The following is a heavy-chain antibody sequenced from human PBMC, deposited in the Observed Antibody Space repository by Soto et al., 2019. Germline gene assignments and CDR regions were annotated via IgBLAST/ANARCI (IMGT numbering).Heavy chain of an antibody. V-gene: IGHV3-30*18. D-gene: IGHD3-22*01. CDR1: GFTFSSYG. CDR3: AKASIRTYYYDSSGYYSHFDY. Sequence: PGGSLRLSCAASGFTFSSYGMHWVRQAPGKGLEWVAVISYDGSNKYYADSVKGRFTISRDNSKNTLYLQMNSLRAEDTAVYYCAKASIRTYYYDSSGYYSHFDYWGQGTLVTVSS. J-gene: IGHJ4*02. CDR2: ISYDGSNK.